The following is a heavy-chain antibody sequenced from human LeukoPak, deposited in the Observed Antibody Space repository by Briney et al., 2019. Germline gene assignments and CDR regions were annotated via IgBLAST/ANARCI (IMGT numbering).Heavy chain of an antibody. D-gene: IGHD3-3*01. CDR2: IYTSGST. CDR3: AREEALYDFWSGYYRVSWFGP. CDR1: GGSISSYY. J-gene: IGHJ5*02. Sequence: SETLSLTCTVSGGSISSYYWSWNRQPAGKGLEWIGRIYTSGSTNYNPSLKSRVTMSVDTSKNQFSLKLSSVTAADTAVYYCAREEALYDFWSGYYRVSWFGPWGQGTLVTVSS. V-gene: IGHV4-4*07.